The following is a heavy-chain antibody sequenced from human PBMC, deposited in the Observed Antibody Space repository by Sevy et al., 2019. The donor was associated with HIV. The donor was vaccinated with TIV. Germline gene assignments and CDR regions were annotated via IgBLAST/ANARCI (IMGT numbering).Heavy chain of an antibody. J-gene: IGHJ6*02. CDR3: ASDGSVVSPYYYYAMDV. V-gene: IGHV3-33*07. D-gene: IGHD2-21*01. CDR1: GFTFSNYG. CDR2: IWHDGSSK. Sequence: GGSLRLSCAASGFTFSNYGMYWVRQAPGKGLEWVAIIWHDGSSKHYADSVKGRFTISRENSKNALYLQMNNLRAEDTAVYYCASDGSVVSPYYYYAMDVWGQGTTVTVSS.